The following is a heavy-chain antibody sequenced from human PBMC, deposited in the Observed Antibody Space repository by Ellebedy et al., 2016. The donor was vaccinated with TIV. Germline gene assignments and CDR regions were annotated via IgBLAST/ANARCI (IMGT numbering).Heavy chain of an antibody. V-gene: IGHV3-23*01. CDR2: ISVSGAST. CDR3: AKHPAVGSYYYMDV. D-gene: IGHD3-10*01. CDR1: GFTFSNYA. Sequence: GESLKISCAASGFTFSNYAMTWVRPAPGKGLEWVSSISVSGASTYYADSVKGRFTISRDNSKNTLYLQGNSLRAEDTAIYFCAKHPAVGSYYYMDVWGKGTTVTVSS. J-gene: IGHJ6*03.